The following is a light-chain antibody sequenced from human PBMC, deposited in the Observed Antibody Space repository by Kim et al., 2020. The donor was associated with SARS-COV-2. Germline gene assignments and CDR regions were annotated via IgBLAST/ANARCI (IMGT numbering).Light chain of an antibody. J-gene: IGKJ2*01. V-gene: IGKV1-9*01. Sequence: DIQLTQSPSFLSASVGDRVTITCRASQGIARYLAWYQQKPGKAPNLLIHGASTLQSGVPSRSSGSGSWTEFTLTIGSLQPEDSAIYYCQQFNSYPYTFGQGTKLEI. CDR2: GAS. CDR3: QQFNSYPYT. CDR1: QGIARY.